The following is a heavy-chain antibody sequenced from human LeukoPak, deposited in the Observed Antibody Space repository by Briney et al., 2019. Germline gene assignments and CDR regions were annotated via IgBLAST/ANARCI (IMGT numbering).Heavy chain of an antibody. Sequence: SETLSLTCTVSGGSISSYYWSWVRQPPGKGLEWIGYIYYSGSTNYNPSLKSRVTISVDTSKNQFSLKLSSVTAADTAVYYCARQGLALDYWGQGTLVTVSS. J-gene: IGHJ4*02. CDR3: ARQGLALDY. V-gene: IGHV4-59*08. CDR2: IYYSGST. CDR1: GGSISSYY. D-gene: IGHD6-19*01.